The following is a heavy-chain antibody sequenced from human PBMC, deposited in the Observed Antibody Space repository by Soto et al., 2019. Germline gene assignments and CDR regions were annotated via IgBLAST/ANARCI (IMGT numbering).Heavy chain of an antibody. CDR2: IYYSGST. V-gene: IGHV4-30-4*01. Sequence: SETLSLTCTVSGGSISSGDYYWSWIRQPPGKGLEWIGYIYYSGSTYYNPSLKSRVTISVDTSKNQFSLKLSSVTAADTAVYYCARETLYSSGPRLDYWGQGTLVTVSS. CDR1: GGSISSGDYY. J-gene: IGHJ4*02. CDR3: ARETLYSSGPRLDY. D-gene: IGHD6-19*01.